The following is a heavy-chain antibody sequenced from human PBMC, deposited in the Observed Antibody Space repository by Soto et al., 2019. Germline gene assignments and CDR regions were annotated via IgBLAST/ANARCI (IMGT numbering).Heavy chain of an antibody. CDR2: IYYSGST. J-gene: IGHJ4*02. CDR1: GGSISSGGYY. V-gene: IGHV4-31*03. CDR3: ARLSSGERLNFDY. D-gene: IGHD3-10*02. Sequence: QVQLQESGPGLVKPSQTLSLTCTVSGGSISSGGYYWSWIRQHPGKGLEWIGYIYYSGSTYYNPSLERRVTISLDTSKNQFSLKLSSVTAADTAMYYCARLSSGERLNFDYWGQGTLVTVSS.